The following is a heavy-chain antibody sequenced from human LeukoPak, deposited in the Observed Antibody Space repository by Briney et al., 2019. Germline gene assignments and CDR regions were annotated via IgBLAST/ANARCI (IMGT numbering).Heavy chain of an antibody. CDR2: ISGSGSKT. J-gene: IGHJ3*02. Sequence: GGSLRLSCAASGFIFSTCATNWVRQAPGKGLEWVSAISGSGSKTFYSDSVEGRFTISRDNPKNTLYLQMNSLRPEDTAVYYCVKEPRGYSFSFDIWGQGTMVTVSS. CDR1: GFIFSTCA. CDR3: VKEPRGYSFSFDI. V-gene: IGHV3-23*01. D-gene: IGHD5-18*01.